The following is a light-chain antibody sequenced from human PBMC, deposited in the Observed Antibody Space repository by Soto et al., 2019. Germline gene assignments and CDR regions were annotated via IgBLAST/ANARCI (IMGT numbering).Light chain of an antibody. J-gene: IGLJ1*01. CDR2: SDN. CDR3: AAWDDSLNGGV. CDR1: SSNIGTYS. V-gene: IGLV1-44*01. Sequence: QSGLTQPPSASGAPGQRVTISCSGSSSNIGTYSVSWYQHFPGTAPRLLIYSDNQRPSGVPDRFSASKSGASASLAISGLQSEDEADFYCAAWDDSLNGGVFGTGTQLTVL.